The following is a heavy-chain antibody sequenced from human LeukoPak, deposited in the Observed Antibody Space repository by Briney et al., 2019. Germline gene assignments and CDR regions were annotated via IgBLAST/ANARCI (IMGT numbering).Heavy chain of an antibody. CDR1: GFTFSDYW. D-gene: IGHD3-16*02. Sequence: PGGSLRLSCVVSGFTFSDYWMDWVRQAPGQGREWVAFIKQVGSETAYAESVKRRFNISRDNAKHSLYLQMNSLRVEDTAVYYCATRGDLSWFGALRHWSQGTLVTVSS. V-gene: IGHV3-7*01. J-gene: IGHJ4*02. CDR2: IKQVGSET. CDR3: ATRGDLSWFGALRH.